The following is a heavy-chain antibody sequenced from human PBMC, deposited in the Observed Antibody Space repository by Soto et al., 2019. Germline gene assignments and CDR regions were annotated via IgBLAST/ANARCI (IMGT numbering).Heavy chain of an antibody. Sequence: EVQLVESGGGFIYPGGSLRLSCAASGLTISNAWMNWVRQAPGKGLEWVGRIKTNTEGGTTDYAAAVKGRFTVSRDYSKNMLYLQMNSLKTEDTAVYYCTTGSVEGVWGQGTTVTVSS. J-gene: IGHJ6*02. CDR3: TTGSVEGV. V-gene: IGHV3-15*07. D-gene: IGHD2-15*01. CDR2: IKTNTEGGTT. CDR1: GLTISNAW.